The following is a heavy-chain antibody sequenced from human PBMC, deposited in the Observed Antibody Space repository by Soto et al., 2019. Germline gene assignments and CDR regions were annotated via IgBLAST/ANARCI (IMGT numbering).Heavy chain of an antibody. V-gene: IGHV3-23*01. J-gene: IGHJ6*02. CDR3: AKTYSSSFFYYYYGMDV. CDR2: IDGLATNK. CDR1: GFTFSSYA. Sequence: LRLSCAASGFTFSSYAMSWVRQTPGKGLEWIAAIDGLATNKYYSDSVKGRFTISRDNSKNTLYLQMNSLRAEDTAVYYCAKTYSSSFFYYYYGMDVWGQGTTVTVSS. D-gene: IGHD6-13*01.